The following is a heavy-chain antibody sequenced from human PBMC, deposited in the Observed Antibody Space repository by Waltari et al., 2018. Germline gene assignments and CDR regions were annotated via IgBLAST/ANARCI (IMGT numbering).Heavy chain of an antibody. CDR2: IIPVFGTA. CDR1: GGSFSSFS. J-gene: IGHJ6*02. V-gene: IGHV1-69*01. D-gene: IGHD2-2*01. CDR3: TTSSYCGTTTCYQYYGMDV. Sequence: QVRLVQSGAEVKKPGSSVKVSCKAFGGSFSSFSINCVRQAPGQGLEWLGGIIPVFGTANYAQKFQDRLAITADESTSTAYMELSSLRSEDTAAYYCTTSSYCGTTTCYQYYGMDVWGQGTTVTVSS.